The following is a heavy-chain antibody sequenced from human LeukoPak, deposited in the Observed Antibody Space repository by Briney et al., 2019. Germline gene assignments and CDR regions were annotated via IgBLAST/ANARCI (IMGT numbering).Heavy chain of an antibody. D-gene: IGHD3-10*01. CDR1: GYTFTIYG. Sequence: ASVTVSCKASGYTFTIYGISWVRQAPGQGLEWVGWISAYNGNTNHVQKLQGRVTMTTDTSTSTAYMELRSLRSDDTAVYYCARESRGSGTYYYGMDVWGQGTTVTVS. CDR2: ISAYNGNT. CDR3: ARESRGSGTYYYGMDV. V-gene: IGHV1-18*01. J-gene: IGHJ6*02.